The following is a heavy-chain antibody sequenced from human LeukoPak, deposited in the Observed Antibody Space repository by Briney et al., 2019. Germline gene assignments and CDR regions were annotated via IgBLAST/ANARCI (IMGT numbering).Heavy chain of an antibody. CDR1: GFTFSSYA. V-gene: IGHV3-23*01. J-gene: IGHJ4*02. Sequence: RGSPRLSCAASGFTFSSYAMSWVRQAPGKGLEWVSAISKTGSTYYADSVKAPFTISRDNSKNTLYLQMNSLTAEDTAVYYCAKGNLRGPDPNIDFWGQETWLTVSS. D-gene: IGHD5/OR15-5a*01. CDR3: AKGNLRGPDPNIDF. CDR2: ISKTGST.